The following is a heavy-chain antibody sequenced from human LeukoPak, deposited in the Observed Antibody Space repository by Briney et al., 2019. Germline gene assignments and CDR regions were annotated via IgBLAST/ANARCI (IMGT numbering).Heavy chain of an antibody. Sequence: GGSLRLSCAASGFTFSSYSMNWVRQAPGKGLEWVSSISSSSGYIYYADSVKGRFTISRDNAKNSLYLQMNSLRAEDTAVYYCARDSGSYSDYWGQGTLVTVSS. J-gene: IGHJ4*02. CDR3: ARDSGSYSDY. CDR1: GFTFSSYS. V-gene: IGHV3-21*01. D-gene: IGHD1-26*01. CDR2: ISSSSGYI.